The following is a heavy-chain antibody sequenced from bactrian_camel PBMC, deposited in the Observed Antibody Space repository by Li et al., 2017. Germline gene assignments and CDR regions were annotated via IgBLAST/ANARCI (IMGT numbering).Heavy chain of an antibody. CDR1: GYNGRPNA. V-gene: IGHV3S54*01. D-gene: IGHD6*01. Sequence: VQLVESGGGSVQTGGSLRLSCELSGYNGRPNAMAWFRQVPGKEREAIAAYYTAGSDKYHSDSVMGRFTISRDNTKMTLYLQMNSLKPEDTATYSCAARPTWLAGTCHIGQEFDYWGQGTQVTVS. J-gene: IGHJ4*01. CDR3: AARPTWLAGTCHIGQEFDY. CDR2: YYTAGSDK.